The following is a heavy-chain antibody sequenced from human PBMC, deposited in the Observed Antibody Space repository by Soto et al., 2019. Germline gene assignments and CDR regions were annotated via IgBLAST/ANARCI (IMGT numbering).Heavy chain of an antibody. J-gene: IGHJ4*02. D-gene: IGHD2-15*01. CDR3: ARDLVCSGGSCYSDY. CDR1: GFTVSTNY. V-gene: IGHV3-66*01. Sequence: EVQLVESGGGLVQPGGSLRLSCVASGFTVSTNYMSWVRQAPGMGLQWVSVFYTGGNTYYADSVKGRFTISRDNSKNTLYLQMNSLGAEDTAVYYCARDLVCSGGSCYSDYWGQGTLVTVSS. CDR2: FYTGGNT.